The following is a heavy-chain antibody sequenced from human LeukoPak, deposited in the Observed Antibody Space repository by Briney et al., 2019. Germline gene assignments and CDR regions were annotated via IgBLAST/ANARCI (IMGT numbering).Heavy chain of an antibody. D-gene: IGHD3-10*01. V-gene: IGHV3-48*04. J-gene: IGHJ4*02. CDR3: AREPLPQNYGSGAPDY. CDR2: ISSSSGTI. Sequence: GGSLRLSCAASGFTFSSYSMNWVRQAPGKGLEWVSFISSSSGTIYYGDSVKGRFTISRDNADNSLFLQMNSLRAEDTAVYFCAREPLPQNYGSGAPDYWGQGTLVTVSS. CDR1: GFTFSSYS.